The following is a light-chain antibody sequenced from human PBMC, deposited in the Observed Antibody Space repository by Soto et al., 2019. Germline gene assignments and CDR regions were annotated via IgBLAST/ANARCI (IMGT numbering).Light chain of an antibody. V-gene: IGKV3-20*01. CDR1: QSVSSSY. CDR3: QQYGNSLT. CDR2: GAS. Sequence: EIVLTQSPGTLSWSPGERATLSCRASQSVSSSYLAWYQQKPGQAPRLLIYGASSRATGIPARFSGSGSGTDFTLTISRLEPEDFAVYYCQQYGNSLTFGGGTKVEIK. J-gene: IGKJ4*01.